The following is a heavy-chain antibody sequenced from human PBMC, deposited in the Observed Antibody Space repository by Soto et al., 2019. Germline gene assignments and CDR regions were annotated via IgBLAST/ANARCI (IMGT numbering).Heavy chain of an antibody. CDR3: ASNGILTGPTLGAFDY. CDR2: IIPILGIA. D-gene: IGHD3-9*01. Sequence: SVKVSCKASGGTFSSYTISWVRQAPGQGLEWMGRIIPILGIANYAQKFQGRVTITADKSTSTAYMELSSLRSEDTAVYYCASNGILTGPTLGAFDYWGQGTLVTVSS. V-gene: IGHV1-69*02. J-gene: IGHJ4*02. CDR1: GGTFSSYT.